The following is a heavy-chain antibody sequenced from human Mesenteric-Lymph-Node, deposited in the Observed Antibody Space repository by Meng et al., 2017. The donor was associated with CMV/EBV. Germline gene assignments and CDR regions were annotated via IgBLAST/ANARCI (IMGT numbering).Heavy chain of an antibody. CDR1: GFTFSSYG. Sequence: GGSLRLSCAASGFTFSSYGMHWVRQAPGKGLEWVAFIRYDGSNKYYADSVKGRFTISRDNAKNSLYLQMDSLRAEDTAVYYCARDRSIAARRSWFDPWGQGTLVTVSS. V-gene: IGHV3-30*02. D-gene: IGHD6-6*01. J-gene: IGHJ5*02. CDR2: IRYDGSNK. CDR3: ARDRSIAARRSWFDP.